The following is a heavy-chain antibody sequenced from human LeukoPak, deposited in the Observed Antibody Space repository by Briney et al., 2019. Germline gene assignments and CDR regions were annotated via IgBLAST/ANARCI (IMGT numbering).Heavy chain of an antibody. CDR1: GGSISSSSYS. D-gene: IGHD3-9*01. CDR2: IYYSGNT. J-gene: IGHJ4*02. V-gene: IGHV4-39*01. Sequence: SETLSLTCTVSGGSISSSSYSWGWIRQPPGQGLEWIGIIYYSGNTYYNPSLKSRVTISVDTSKNQFSLKLSSVTAADSAVYYCASDRAYDMVTAYWGQGTLVIVSS. CDR3: ASDRAYDMVTAY.